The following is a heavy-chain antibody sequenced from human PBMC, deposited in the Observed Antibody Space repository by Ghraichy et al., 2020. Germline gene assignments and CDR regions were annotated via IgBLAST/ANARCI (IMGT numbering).Heavy chain of an antibody. CDR2: INHSGST. J-gene: IGHJ6*02. D-gene: IGHD2-8*02. CDR1: GGSFSGYY. Sequence: SETLSLTCAVYGGSFSGYYWSWIRQPPGKGLEWIGEINHSGSTNYNPSLKSRVTISVDTSKNQFSLKLSSVTAADTAVYYCASSVLRGPYYYYGMDVWGQGTTVTVSS. V-gene: IGHV4-34*01. CDR3: ASSVLRGPYYYYGMDV.